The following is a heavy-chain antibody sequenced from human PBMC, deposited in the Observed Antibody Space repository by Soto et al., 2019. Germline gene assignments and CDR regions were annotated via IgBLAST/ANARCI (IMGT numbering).Heavy chain of an antibody. V-gene: IGHV1-18*01. D-gene: IGHD3-3*01. CDR3: ARSPKSTIHPSFDY. CDR2: ISAYNGNT. CDR1: GYTFTSYG. Sequence: ASVKVSCKASGYTFTSYGISWVRQAPGQGLEWMGWISAYNGNTNYAQKLQGRVTMTTDTSTSTAYMELRSLRSDDTAVYYCARSPKSTIHPSFDYWGQGTLVTVSS. J-gene: IGHJ4*02.